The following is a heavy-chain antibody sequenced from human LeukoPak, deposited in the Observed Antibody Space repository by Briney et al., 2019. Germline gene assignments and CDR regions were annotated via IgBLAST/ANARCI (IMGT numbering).Heavy chain of an antibody. Sequence: SETLSLTCAVSGGSISSGGYSWNWIRQPPGKGLEWIGYIYNSGSTSYNPSLKSRVSLSVDTSKNLFSLTLNSMTAADTAVYYCARGWGPAYCGGDCHRHFDYWGQGTLVTVSS. J-gene: IGHJ4*02. CDR3: ARGWGPAYCGGDCHRHFDY. CDR1: GGSISSGGYS. CDR2: IYNSGST. D-gene: IGHD2-21*02. V-gene: IGHV4-30-4*07.